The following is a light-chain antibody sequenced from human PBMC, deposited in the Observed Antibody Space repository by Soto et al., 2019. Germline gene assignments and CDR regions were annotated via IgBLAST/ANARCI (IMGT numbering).Light chain of an antibody. CDR1: NIESKS. Sequence: ELTQPRSVSVAPGHTARITCGGNNIESKSVHWYQQRPGQAPVLVLYDDGNRPSGIPERLSGSNSGSTATLTISSVEASDEADSFCQVWDISSDQYLFGPGTKVTVL. J-gene: IGLJ1*01. V-gene: IGLV3-21*02. CDR2: DDG. CDR3: QVWDISSDQYL.